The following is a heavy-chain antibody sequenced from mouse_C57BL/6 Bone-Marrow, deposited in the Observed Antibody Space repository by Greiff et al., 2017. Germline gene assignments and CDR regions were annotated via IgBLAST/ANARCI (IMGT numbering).Heavy chain of an antibody. CDR2: ISSGGSYT. Sequence: EVKLMESGGDLAKPGGSLKLSCAASGFPFSSYGLSWVRQTPDKRLEWVATISSGGSYTYYPDSVKGRFTISRDTAKNPLYLQMSSLKSEDTAMYYCAKQITSFDYWGQGTTLTVSS. CDR3: AKQITSFDY. CDR1: GFPFSSYG. V-gene: IGHV5-6*01. D-gene: IGHD1-1*01. J-gene: IGHJ2*01.